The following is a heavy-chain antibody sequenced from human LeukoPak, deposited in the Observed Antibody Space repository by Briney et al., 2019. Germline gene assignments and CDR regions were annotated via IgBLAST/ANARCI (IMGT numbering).Heavy chain of an antibody. V-gene: IGHV3-23*01. CDR1: GFTFSSHG. CDR3: AKANREQQLVLGFDY. D-gene: IGHD6-13*01. J-gene: IGHJ4*02. CDR2: ISGSGDST. Sequence: GGSLRLSCAASGFTFSSHGMSWVRQAPGKGLEWVSVISGSGDSTYYADSVKGRFTISRDNFKNTLSLQMNSLRAEDTAVYYCAKANREQQLVLGFDYWGQGTLVTVSS.